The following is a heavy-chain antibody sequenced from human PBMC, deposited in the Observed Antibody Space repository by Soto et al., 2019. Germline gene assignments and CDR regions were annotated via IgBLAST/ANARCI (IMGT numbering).Heavy chain of an antibody. V-gene: IGHV3-33*01. J-gene: IGHJ2*01. CDR1: GFIFSNYG. Sequence: QVQLVESGGGVVQPGRSLRLSCAESGFIFSNYGMHWVRQAPGKGLEWVAVIWYDGSHESYADSVKGRFTISRDNSKNTLFLQMNSLRAEDTAVYYCARDRYSYDSRAYQGVDWYFDLWGRGTLATVSS. CDR2: IWYDGSHE. D-gene: IGHD3-22*01. CDR3: ARDRYSYDSRAYQGVDWYFDL.